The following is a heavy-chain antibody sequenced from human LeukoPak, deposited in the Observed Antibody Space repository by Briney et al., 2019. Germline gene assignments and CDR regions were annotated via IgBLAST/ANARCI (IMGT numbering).Heavy chain of an antibody. J-gene: IGHJ5*02. D-gene: IGHD6-13*01. V-gene: IGHV4-34*01. CDR1: GGSFSGYY. CDR3: AGAGTYWFDP. CDR2: INHSGST. Sequence: PSETLSLTCAVYGGSFSGYYWSWIRQPPGKGLEWIGEINHSGSTNYNPSLKSRVTISVDTSKNQFSLKLSSVTAADTAVYYCAGAGTYWFDPWGQGTLVTVSS.